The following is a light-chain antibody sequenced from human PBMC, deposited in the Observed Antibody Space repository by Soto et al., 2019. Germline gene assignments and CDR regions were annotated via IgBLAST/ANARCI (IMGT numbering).Light chain of an antibody. CDR1: QSISGG. CDR3: QQYDSFSLT. CDR2: DAS. V-gene: IGKV1-5*01. J-gene: IGKJ4*01. Sequence: DIQMTQSPSNLSASVGYRVTITCRASQSISGGLDWYQQKPGRDPKHLIYDASNLETGVPSRFSGSGSGTEFTLTISSLQPDDFATYYCQQYDSFSLTFGGGTTVEIK.